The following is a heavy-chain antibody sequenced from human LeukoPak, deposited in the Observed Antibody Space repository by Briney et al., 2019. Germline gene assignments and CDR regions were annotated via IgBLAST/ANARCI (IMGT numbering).Heavy chain of an antibody. J-gene: IGHJ4*02. V-gene: IGHV1-46*01. CDR3: ARVMGGITMIVVVDY. CDR2: INPTGTTT. Sequence: GASVKVSCKASGYTFINNWMHWVRQAPGQGLEWVGLINPTGTTTLYAQKFQGRVTLTTDTSTSTAYMELRSLRSDDTAVYYCARVMGGITMIVVVDYWGQGTLVTVSS. CDR1: GYTFINNW. D-gene: IGHD3-22*01.